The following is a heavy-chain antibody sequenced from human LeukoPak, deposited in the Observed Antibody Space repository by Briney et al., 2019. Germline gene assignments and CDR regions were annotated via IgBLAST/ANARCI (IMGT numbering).Heavy chain of an antibody. CDR1: GGSISSGGYY. D-gene: IGHD2-21*01. V-gene: IGHV4-31*03. CDR3: ARGMAYCGGDCYFLDY. Sequence: SETLSLTCTVSGGSISSGGYYWSWIRQHPGKGLEWIGYIYYSGSTYYNPSLKSRVTISVDTSKNQFSLKLSSVTAADTAVYYCARGMAYCGGDCYFLDYWGQGTLVTVSS. J-gene: IGHJ4*02. CDR2: IYYSGST.